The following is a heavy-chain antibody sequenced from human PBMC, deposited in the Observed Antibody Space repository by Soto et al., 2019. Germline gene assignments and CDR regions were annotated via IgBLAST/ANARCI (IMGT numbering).Heavy chain of an antibody. D-gene: IGHD1-26*01. J-gene: IGHJ3*01. V-gene: IGHV3-21*01. CDR3: VSEECIVGATSAVYL. CDR1: GFTFSTYS. CDR2: INGRSNYI. Sequence: EVQLVESGGGLVKPGGSLKLSCAAAGFTFSTYSMNWVRQAPGKGLEWVSSINGRSNYIYYADSVKGRFTISRDNAKNSMYLEMNSLRAKDTAVYYGVSEECIVGATSAVYLWGQGTMVTVSS.